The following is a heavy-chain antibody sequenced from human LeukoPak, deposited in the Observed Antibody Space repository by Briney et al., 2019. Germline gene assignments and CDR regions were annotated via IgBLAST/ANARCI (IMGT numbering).Heavy chain of an antibody. D-gene: IGHD5-18*01. CDR3: ARDAPGNTALDY. J-gene: IGHJ4*02. Sequence: PGGSLRLSCAASGFTFSIYWMHWVRQPPGKGLVWVSRINSDGSSTSYADSVEGRFTISRDNAKNTLYLQMNSLRVEDTALYYCARDAPGNTALDYWGQGSLVTVSS. CDR1: GFTFSIYW. V-gene: IGHV3-74*01. CDR2: INSDGSST.